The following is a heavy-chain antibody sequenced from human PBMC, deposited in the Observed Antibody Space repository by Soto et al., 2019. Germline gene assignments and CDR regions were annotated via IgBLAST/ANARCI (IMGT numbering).Heavy chain of an antibody. V-gene: IGHV5-51*01. J-gene: IGHJ3*02. Sequence: PGESLKISCKGSGYSFTSYWIDWVRQMPGRGLEWMGIIYPGDSDTRYSPSFQGQVTISADKSISTAYLQWSSLKASDTAMYYCASPGIAVAGRRPNDAFDIWGQGTMVTVSS. CDR1: GYSFTSYW. D-gene: IGHD6-19*01. CDR3: ASPGIAVAGRRPNDAFDI. CDR2: IYPGDSDT.